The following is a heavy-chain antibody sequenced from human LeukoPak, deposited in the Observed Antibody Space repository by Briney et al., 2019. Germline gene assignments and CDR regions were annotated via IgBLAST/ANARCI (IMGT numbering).Heavy chain of an antibody. CDR2: ISSCGTYI. CDR1: GFTFSNYG. CDR3: ARPRGWERRWYFDL. D-gene: IGHD1-26*01. J-gene: IGHJ2*01. V-gene: IGHV3-21*01. Sequence: GGSLRLSCAASGFTFSNYGMNWVRQAPGKGLEWVSSISSCGTYIYYADSMKGRFTISRDNAKNSLYLQMDSLRAEDTAVYYCARPRGWERRWYFDLWGRGTLVTVSS.